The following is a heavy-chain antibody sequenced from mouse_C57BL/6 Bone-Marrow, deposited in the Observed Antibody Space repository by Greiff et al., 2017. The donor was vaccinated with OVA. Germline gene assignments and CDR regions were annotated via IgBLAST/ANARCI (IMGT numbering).Heavy chain of an antibody. CDR1: GYTFTDYY. J-gene: IGHJ2*01. CDR2: INPNNGGT. Sequence: VQLQQSGPELVKPGASVKISCKASGYTFTDYYMNWVKQSHGKSLEWIGDINPNNGGTSYNQKFKGKATLTVDKSSSTAYMELRSLTSEDSAVYYCARWDTTVVATGYFDYWGQGTTLTVSS. D-gene: IGHD1-1*01. CDR3: ARWDTTVVATGYFDY. V-gene: IGHV1-26*01.